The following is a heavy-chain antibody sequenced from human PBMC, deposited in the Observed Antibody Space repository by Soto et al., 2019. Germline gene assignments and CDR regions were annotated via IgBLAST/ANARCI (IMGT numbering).Heavy chain of an antibody. CDR3: ARSASLAGIAVATEAFDI. CDR2: ISAYNGNT. J-gene: IGHJ3*02. CDR1: GYTFTSYG. Sequence: ASVKVSCKASGYTFTSYGISWVRQAPGQGLEWMGWISAYNGNTNYAQKLQGRVTMTTDTSTSTAYMELRRLRSDDTAVYYCARSASLAGIAVATEAFDIRCQGTMVTVSS. V-gene: IGHV1-18*04. D-gene: IGHD6-19*01.